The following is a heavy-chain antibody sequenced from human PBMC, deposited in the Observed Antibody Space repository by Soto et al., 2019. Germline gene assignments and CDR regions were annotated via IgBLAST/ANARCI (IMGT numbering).Heavy chain of an antibody. CDR3: ARDPRYCCGGSCYPNDAFDI. V-gene: IGHV3-33*01. Sequence: QVQLVESGGGVVQPGRSLRLSCAASGFTFSSYGMHWVRQAPGKGLEWVAVIWYDGSNKYYADSVKGRFTISRDNSKNTLYLQMNSLRAEDKAVYYCARDPRYCCGGSCYPNDAFDIWGLGTMVTVSS. CDR2: IWYDGSNK. J-gene: IGHJ3*02. CDR1: GFTFSSYG. D-gene: IGHD2-15*01.